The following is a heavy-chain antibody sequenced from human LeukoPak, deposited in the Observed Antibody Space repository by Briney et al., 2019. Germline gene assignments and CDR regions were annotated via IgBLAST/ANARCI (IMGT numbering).Heavy chain of an antibody. V-gene: IGHV3-53*01. CDR2: IYSGGST. CDR3: ARGKYDSSPFLQH. CDR1: GFTVSSNY. Sequence: PGGSLRLSCAASGFTVSSNYMSWVRQAPGKGLEWVSVIYSGGSTYYADSVKGRFTISRDNSKNSMYLQMNSLRAEDTAVYYCARGKYDSSPFLQHWGQGTLVTVSS. D-gene: IGHD3-22*01. J-gene: IGHJ1*01.